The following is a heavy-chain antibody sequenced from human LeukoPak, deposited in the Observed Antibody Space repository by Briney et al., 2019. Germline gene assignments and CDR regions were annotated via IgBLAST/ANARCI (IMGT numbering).Heavy chain of an antibody. V-gene: IGHV1-69*13. CDR3: ARDQNTMVRGVPNWFHP. J-gene: IGHJ5*02. CDR2: IIPIFGTA. D-gene: IGHD3-10*01. CDR1: GGTFSSYA. Sequence: ASVKVSCKASGGTFSSYAISWVRQAPGQGLEWMGGIIPIFGTANYAQKFQGRVTITADESTSTAYMELSSLRSEDTAVYYCARDQNTMVRGVPNWFHPWGQGTLVTVSS.